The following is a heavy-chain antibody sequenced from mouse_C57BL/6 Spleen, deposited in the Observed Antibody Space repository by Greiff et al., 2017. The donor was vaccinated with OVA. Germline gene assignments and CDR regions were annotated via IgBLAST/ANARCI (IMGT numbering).Heavy chain of an antibody. J-gene: IGHJ2*01. CDR2: IYTSDSDT. CDR1: GYTFTSYW. V-gene: IGHV1-61*01. CDR3: ARGGYYDY. D-gene: IGHD2-3*01. Sequence: QVQLQQPGAELVRPGSSVKLSCKASGYTFTSYWMDWVQQRPGQGLEWIGNIYTSDSDTHYNQKFKDKATLTVATSSSTAYIQLCSLTSEDSAVYYCARGGYYDYWGQGTTLTVSS.